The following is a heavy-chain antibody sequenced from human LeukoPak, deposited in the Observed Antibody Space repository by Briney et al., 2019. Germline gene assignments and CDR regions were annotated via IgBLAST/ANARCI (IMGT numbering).Heavy chain of an antibody. CDR3: ARENYCSSTSCLGGNWFAP. Sequence: ASVKVSFKASGYTFTSYGISWVRQAPGQGLEWMGWISAYNGNTNYAQKLQGRVTITTHPSPSTAYMQLRSLRSDDTAVYYCARENYCSSTSCLGGNWFAPWGQGTLVTVSS. D-gene: IGHD2-2*01. CDR1: GYTFTSYG. V-gene: IGHV1-18*01. CDR2: ISAYNGNT. J-gene: IGHJ5*02.